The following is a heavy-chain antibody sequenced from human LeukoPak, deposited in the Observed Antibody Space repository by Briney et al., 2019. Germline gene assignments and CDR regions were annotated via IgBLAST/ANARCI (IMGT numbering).Heavy chain of an antibody. D-gene: IGHD3-22*01. CDR1: GFTFSSYA. CDR2: ISGSGGST. Sequence: GGSLRLSCAASGFTFSSYAMSWVRQAPGKGLEWVSAISGSGGSTYYADSVKGRFTISRDNSKNTLYLQMNSLRAEDTAVYYCAKDLRTYYYDSSGYYYFDYWGQGTLVTVSS. V-gene: IGHV3-23*01. J-gene: IGHJ4*02. CDR3: AKDLRTYYYDSSGYYYFDY.